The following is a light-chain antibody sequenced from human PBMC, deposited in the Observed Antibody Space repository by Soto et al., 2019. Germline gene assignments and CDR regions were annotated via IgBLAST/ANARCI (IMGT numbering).Light chain of an antibody. J-gene: IGKJ2*02. CDR2: GAS. V-gene: IGKV3-20*01. CDR1: QSVSSSY. Sequence: EIVLKQSPGTLSLSPGERATLSCRASQSVSSSYLAWYQQKPRQAPRLLIYGASSRATGIPDRFSGSGSGTDFTLTSSRLEPEDFAVYYFQQYGSSPSTFGQGTKLEIK. CDR3: QQYGSSPST.